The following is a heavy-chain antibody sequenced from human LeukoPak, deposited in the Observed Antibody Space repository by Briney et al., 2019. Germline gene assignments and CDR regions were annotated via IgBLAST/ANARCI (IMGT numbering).Heavy chain of an antibody. CDR2: INPNSGGT. CDR1: GYTFTGYY. CDR3: ARVAGWDCGDYGFDY. V-gene: IGHV1-2*02. D-gene: IGHD4-17*01. J-gene: IGHJ4*02. Sequence: ASVKVSCKASGYTFTGYYMHWVRQAPGQGLEWMGWINPNSGGTNYAQKFQGRVTMTRDTSISTAYMELSRLRSDDTAVYYCARVAGWDCGDYGFDYWGQGTLVTVSS.